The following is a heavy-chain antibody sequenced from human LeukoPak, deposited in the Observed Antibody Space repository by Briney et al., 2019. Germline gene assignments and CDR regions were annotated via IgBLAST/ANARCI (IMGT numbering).Heavy chain of an antibody. CDR1: GGSFSGYY. Sequence: SETLSLTCAVYGGSFSGYYWSWIRQPPGKGLEWIGEINHSGSTNYNPSLKSRVTISVDTSKNQFSLKLSSVTAADTAVYYCARRFARITMVRGVAIRAYYFDYWGQGTLVTVSS. V-gene: IGHV4-34*01. CDR3: ARRFARITMVRGVAIRAYYFDY. D-gene: IGHD3-10*01. J-gene: IGHJ4*02. CDR2: INHSGST.